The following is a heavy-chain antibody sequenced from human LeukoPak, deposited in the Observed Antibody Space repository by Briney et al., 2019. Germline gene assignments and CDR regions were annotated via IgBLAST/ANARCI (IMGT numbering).Heavy chain of an antibody. CDR1: GGSISSGDYY. J-gene: IGHJ4*02. D-gene: IGHD3-10*01. CDR2: IYYSGST. Sequence: SQTLSLTCTVSGGSISSGDYYWSWIRQPPGKGLEWIGYIYYSGSTDYNPSLRSRVTISVDTSRKQFSLNLISLTAADTAVYYCARTDRGVMFYWGQGTLVTVSS. V-gene: IGHV4-30-4*08. CDR3: ARTDRGVMFY.